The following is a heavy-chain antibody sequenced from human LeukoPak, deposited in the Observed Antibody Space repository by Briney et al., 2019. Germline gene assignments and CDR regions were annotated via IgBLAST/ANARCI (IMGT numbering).Heavy chain of an antibody. J-gene: IGHJ4*02. Sequence: ASVKVSCKASGYTFTGYYMHWVRQAPGQGLEWMGWINPNSGGTNYAQKFQGRVTMTRDTSISTAYMELSRLRSDDTAVYYCARVDRLGELFPPFDYWGQGTLVTVSS. CDR2: INPNSGGT. D-gene: IGHD3-16*01. CDR3: ARVDRLGELFPPFDY. CDR1: GYTFTGYY. V-gene: IGHV1-2*02.